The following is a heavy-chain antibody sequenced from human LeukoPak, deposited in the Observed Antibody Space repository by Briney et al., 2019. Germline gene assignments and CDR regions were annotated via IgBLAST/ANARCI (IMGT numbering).Heavy chain of an antibody. J-gene: IGHJ4*02. CDR1: GFTVSSNY. Sequence: GGSLRLSCAASGFTVSSNYMSWVRQAPGKGLEWVSVIYSGGSTYYADSVKGRFTISRDNAKNSLYLQMNSLRAEDTALYYCAKDRGDLYYFDYWGQGTLVTVSS. CDR3: AKDRGDLYYFDY. CDR2: IYSGGST. D-gene: IGHD7-27*01. V-gene: IGHV3-53*05.